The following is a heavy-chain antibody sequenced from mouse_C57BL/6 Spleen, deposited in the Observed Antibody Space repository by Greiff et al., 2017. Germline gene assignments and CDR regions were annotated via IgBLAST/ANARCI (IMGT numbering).Heavy chain of an antibody. V-gene: IGHV1-7*01. D-gene: IGHD1-1*01. Sequence: VQLQQSGAELAKPGASVKLSCKASGYTFTSYWMHWVKQRPGQGLEWIGYINPSSGYTKYNQKFKDKATLTADKSSSTAYMQLSSLTYEYSAVYYCARRPLTTVVNWYFDVWGTGTTVTVAS. J-gene: IGHJ1*03. CDR3: ARRPLTTVVNWYFDV. CDR2: INPSSGYT. CDR1: GYTFTSYW.